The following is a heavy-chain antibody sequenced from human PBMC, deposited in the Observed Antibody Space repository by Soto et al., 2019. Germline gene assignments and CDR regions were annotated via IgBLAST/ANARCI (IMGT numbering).Heavy chain of an antibody. V-gene: IGHV3-21*01. CDR3: ARVGGGRDV. Sequence: EVQLLESGGGLVQPGGSLRLSCAASGFTFSSYAMSWVRQAPGKGLEWVSSISSSSSYIYYADSVKGRFTISRDNAKNSLYLQMNSLRAEDTAVYYCARVGGGRDVWGQGTTGTVSS. D-gene: IGHD3-16*01. CDR2: ISSSSSYI. J-gene: IGHJ6*02. CDR1: GFTFSSYA.